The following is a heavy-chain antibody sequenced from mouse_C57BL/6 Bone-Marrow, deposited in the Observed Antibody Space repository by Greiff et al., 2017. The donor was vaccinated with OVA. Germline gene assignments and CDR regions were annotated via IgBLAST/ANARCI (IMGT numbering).Heavy chain of an antibody. J-gene: IGHJ3*01. V-gene: IGHV1-80*01. CDR2: IYPGDGDT. CDR1: GYAFSSYW. D-gene: IGHD1-1*01. CDR3: AREDYYGTRFAY. Sequence: QVQLQQSGAELVKPGASVKISCKASGYAFSSYWMNWVKQRPGKGLEWLGQIYPGDGDTNYNGKFKGKATLTADKSSSTAYMPLSSLTSEDSAVYFCAREDYYGTRFAYWGKGTLVTVSA.